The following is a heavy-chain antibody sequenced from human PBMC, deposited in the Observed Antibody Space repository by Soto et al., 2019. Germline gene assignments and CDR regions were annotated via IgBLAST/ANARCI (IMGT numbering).Heavy chain of an antibody. CDR3: ARGRWLQFVGAFDI. CDR1: GGTFSSYA. V-gene: IGHV1-69*06. J-gene: IGHJ3*02. CDR2: IIPIFGTA. Sequence: SVKVSCKXSGGTFSSYAISWVRQAPGQGLEWMGGIIPIFGTANYAQKFQGRVTITADKSTSTAYMELSSLRSEDTAVYYCARGRWLQFVGAFDIWGQGTMVTVSS. D-gene: IGHD5-12*01.